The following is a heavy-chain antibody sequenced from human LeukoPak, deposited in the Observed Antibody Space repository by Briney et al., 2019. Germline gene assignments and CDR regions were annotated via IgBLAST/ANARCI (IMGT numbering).Heavy chain of an antibody. CDR3: ARISTYGYYF. D-gene: IGHD3-22*01. CDR1: GYSISSGHY. V-gene: IGHV4-38-2*02. Sequence: SETLSLTCTVSGYSISSGHYWGWIRQPPGKGLEWIGSFYHGGNTYYNPSLKSRVTMSVDTSKNQFCLELSSVTAADTAVYYCARISTYGYYFWGQGTLVTVSS. CDR2: FYHGGNT. J-gene: IGHJ4*02.